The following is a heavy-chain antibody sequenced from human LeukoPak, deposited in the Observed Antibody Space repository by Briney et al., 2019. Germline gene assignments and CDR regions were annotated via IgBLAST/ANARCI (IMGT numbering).Heavy chain of an antibody. Sequence: GGSLRLSCAASGFTFSSYSMNWVRQAPGKGLEWVSSISSSSSYIYYADSVKGRFTISRDNAKISLYLQMNSLRAEDTAVYYCARDVHYYDSSGYYLWGQGTLVTVSS. J-gene: IGHJ5*02. CDR1: GFTFSSYS. CDR2: ISSSSSYI. D-gene: IGHD3-22*01. CDR3: ARDVHYYDSSGYYL. V-gene: IGHV3-21*01.